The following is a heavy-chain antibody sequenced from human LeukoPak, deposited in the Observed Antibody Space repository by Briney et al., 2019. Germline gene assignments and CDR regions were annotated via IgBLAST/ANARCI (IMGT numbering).Heavy chain of an antibody. Sequence: ASVKVSCKASGYTFTTYGISWVRQAPGQGLEWMGWISGYDGNTKYAQKLQGRVTMTTDTSTSTAYMELRSLRSNDTAVYYCARDCSTSCYWFDPWGQGTLVTVAS. D-gene: IGHD2-2*01. CDR3: ARDCSTSCYWFDP. CDR1: GYTFTTYG. J-gene: IGHJ5*02. V-gene: IGHV1-18*01. CDR2: ISGYDGNT.